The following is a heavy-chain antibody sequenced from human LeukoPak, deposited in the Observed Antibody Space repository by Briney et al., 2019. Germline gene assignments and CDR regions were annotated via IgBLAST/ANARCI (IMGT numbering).Heavy chain of an antibody. J-gene: IGHJ3*02. Sequence: PSETLSLTRTVSGGSISSYYWSWIRQPPGKGLEWIGYIYYTGSTNYHPSLKSRVTILVDTSKNQFSLKLSSVTAADTAVYYCARVRGDRSIDAFDIWGQGTMVTVSS. CDR2: IYYTGST. V-gene: IGHV4-59*01. CDR1: GGSISSYY. CDR3: ARVRGDRSIDAFDI. D-gene: IGHD2-21*02.